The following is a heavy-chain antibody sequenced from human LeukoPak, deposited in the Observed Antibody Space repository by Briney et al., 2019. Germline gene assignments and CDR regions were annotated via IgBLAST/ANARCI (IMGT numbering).Heavy chain of an antibody. J-gene: IGHJ4*02. CDR3: ARVRITIFGVVIHPMGDY. CDR1: GYTFTSYA. CDR2: INTNTGNP. D-gene: IGHD3-3*01. Sequence: GASVTVSCKASGYTFTSYAMNWVRQAPGQGLEWMGWINTNTGNPTYAQGFTGRFVFSLDTSVSTAYLQISSLKAEDTAVYYCARVRITIFGVVIHPMGDYWGQGTLVTVSS. V-gene: IGHV7-4-1*02.